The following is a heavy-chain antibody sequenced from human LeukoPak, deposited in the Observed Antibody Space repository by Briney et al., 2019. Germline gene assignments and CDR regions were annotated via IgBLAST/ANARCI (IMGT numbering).Heavy chain of an antibody. D-gene: IGHD3-9*01. CDR1: GFTFTSSA. J-gene: IGHJ4*02. V-gene: IGHV1-58*01. CDR3: AADPTDAILTGYYLDY. CDR2: IVVGSGNT. Sequence: SVKVSCKASGFTFTSSAVQWVRQARGQRLEWIGWIVVGSGNTNYAQKFQERVTITRDMSTSTAYMELSSLRSENTVVYYCAADPTDAILTGYYLDYWGQGTLVTVSS.